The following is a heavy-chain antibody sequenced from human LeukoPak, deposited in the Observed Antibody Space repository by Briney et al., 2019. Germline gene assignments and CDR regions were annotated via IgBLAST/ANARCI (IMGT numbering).Heavy chain of an antibody. V-gene: IGHV3-53*01. Sequence: GGSLRLSCAASGFSVSSSYMYWVRQAPGKGLEWVSFFYRGDTTYYAESVRGRFTISRDNSKNTLYLLMNSLIPEDTAVYYCAREVISIPSYFDSWGQGTLVTVSS. J-gene: IGHJ4*02. CDR1: GFSVSSSY. CDR3: AREVISIPSYFDS. CDR2: FYRGDTT. D-gene: IGHD2-21*01.